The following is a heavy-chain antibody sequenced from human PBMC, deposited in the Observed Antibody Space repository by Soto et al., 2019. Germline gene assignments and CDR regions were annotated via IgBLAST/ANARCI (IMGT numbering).Heavy chain of an antibody. CDR1: SGSIGTYF. CDR2: IYYSGTT. V-gene: IGHV4-59*01. CDR3: ARGRGGTYDAFDI. J-gene: IGHJ3*02. Sequence: QVQLRESGPGLVKPSETLSLTCTVSSGSIGTYFWSWIRQPPGKGLEWIGYIYYSGTTNYNPSLKSRVPIFLDTSKNPFSLRLSSVTAADTAVYYCARGRGGTYDAFDIWGQGTLVTVSS. D-gene: IGHD1-26*01.